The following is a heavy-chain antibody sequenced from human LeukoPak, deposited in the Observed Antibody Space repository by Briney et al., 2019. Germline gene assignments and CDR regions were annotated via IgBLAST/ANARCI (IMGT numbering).Heavy chain of an antibody. Sequence: TSETLSLTCTVSGGSISSSNYYWGWIRQPPGKGLEWIGSIYYSGSTYYNPSLKSRVTISVDTSKNQFSLKLSSVTAADTAVYYCVGLVVVQKYYYYYMDVWGKGTTVTVSS. CDR2: IYYSGST. D-gene: IGHD2-21*01. V-gene: IGHV4-39*01. J-gene: IGHJ6*03. CDR3: VGLVVVQKYYYYYMDV. CDR1: GGSISSSNYY.